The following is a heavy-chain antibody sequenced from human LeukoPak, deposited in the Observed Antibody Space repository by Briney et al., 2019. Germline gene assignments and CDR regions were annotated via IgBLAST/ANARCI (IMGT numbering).Heavy chain of an antibody. CDR2: VYSSGST. V-gene: IGHV4-4*07. CDR3: ARDGFYYYNYYMDV. Sequence: PSETLSLTCTVSGGSISSYYWSWIRQPAGKGLEWIGRVYSSGSTNHNPSLKSRVTMSLDTSKNQFSLKLSSVTAADTAVYYCARDGFYYYNYYMDVWGKGPRSPSP. J-gene: IGHJ6*03. D-gene: IGHD5-12*01. CDR1: GGSISSYY.